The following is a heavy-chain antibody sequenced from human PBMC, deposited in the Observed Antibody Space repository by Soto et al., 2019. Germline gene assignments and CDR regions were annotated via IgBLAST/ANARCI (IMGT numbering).Heavy chain of an antibody. CDR1: GGSISSSNW. CDR3: ARDEASSSSGCFDP. Sequence: PSETLSLTCAVSGGSISSSNWWSWVRQPPGKGLEWIGEIYHSGSTNYNPSLKSRVTISVDKSKNQFSLKLSSVTAADTAVYYCARDEASSSSGCFDPWGQGTLVTVSS. V-gene: IGHV4-4*02. CDR2: IYHSGST. J-gene: IGHJ5*02. D-gene: IGHD6-6*01.